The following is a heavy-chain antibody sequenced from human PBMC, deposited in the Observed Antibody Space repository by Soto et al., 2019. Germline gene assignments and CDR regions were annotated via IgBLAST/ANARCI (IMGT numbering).Heavy chain of an antibody. Sequence: SVKVSCKASGYTFTQYYVHWVRQAPGHGLEWVGIINPKNTNTNYAQKFQGRVTMTRDTPTSTVYLELSSLRSEDTAVYYCARSGKSDFWSGIGDYWGQGSLVTVSS. CDR1: GYTFTQYY. CDR3: ARSGKSDFWSGIGDY. CDR2: INPKNTNT. D-gene: IGHD3-3*01. V-gene: IGHV1-46*01. J-gene: IGHJ4*02.